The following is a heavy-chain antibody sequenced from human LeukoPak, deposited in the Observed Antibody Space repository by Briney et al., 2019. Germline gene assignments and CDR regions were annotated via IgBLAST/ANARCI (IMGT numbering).Heavy chain of an antibody. CDR1: GFTFSSYA. Sequence: GGSLRLSCAASGFTFSSYAMHWVRQAPGKGLEYVSAISSNGGSTYYANSVKGRFTISRDNSKNTLYLQMGSLRAEDMAVYYCGRGIKGCTNGVCRTWFDTWGQGTLVTVSS. CDR2: ISSNGGST. V-gene: IGHV3-64*01. J-gene: IGHJ5*02. CDR3: GRGIKGCTNGVCRTWFDT. D-gene: IGHD2-8*01.